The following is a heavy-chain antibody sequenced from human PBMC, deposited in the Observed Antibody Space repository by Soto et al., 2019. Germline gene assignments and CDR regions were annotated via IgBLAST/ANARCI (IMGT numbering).Heavy chain of an antibody. J-gene: IGHJ4*02. V-gene: IGHV4-34*01. Sequence: PSETLSLTCAVYGGSFSGYYWSWIRQPPGKGLEWIGEINHSGSTNYNPSLKSRVTISVDTSKNQFSLKLSSVTAADTAVYYCASGGVVVPAAMPFDYWGQGTLVTVPQ. CDR2: INHSGST. D-gene: IGHD2-2*01. CDR1: GGSFSGYY. CDR3: ASGGVVVPAAMPFDY.